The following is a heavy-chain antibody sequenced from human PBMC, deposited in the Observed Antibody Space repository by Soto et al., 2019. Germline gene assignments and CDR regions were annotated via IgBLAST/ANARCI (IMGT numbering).Heavy chain of an antibody. J-gene: IGHJ4*02. CDR1: GGSFSVYY. Sequence: SETLSLTCAVYGGSFSVYYWSWIRQPPGKGLEWIGEINHSGSTNYNPSLKSRVTISVDTSKNQFSLKLSSVTAADTAVYYCARASGSYYGYFDYWGQGTLVTVS. CDR3: ARASGSYYGYFDY. D-gene: IGHD1-26*01. V-gene: IGHV4-34*01. CDR2: INHSGST.